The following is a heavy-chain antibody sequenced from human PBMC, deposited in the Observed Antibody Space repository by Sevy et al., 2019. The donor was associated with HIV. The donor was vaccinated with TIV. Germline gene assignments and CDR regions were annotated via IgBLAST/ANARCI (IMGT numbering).Heavy chain of an antibody. CDR1: GFTFSSYS. CDR3: ARGCYDFWSGYYGSYYYGMDV. J-gene: IGHJ6*02. D-gene: IGHD3-3*01. Sequence: GGSLRLSCAASGFTFSSYSMNWVRQAPGKGLEWVSYISSSSSTIYYADSVKGRFTISRDNAKNSLYLQMNSLRAEDTAVYYCARGCYDFWSGYYGSYYYGMDVWGQGTTVTVSS. CDR2: ISSSSSTI. V-gene: IGHV3-48*01.